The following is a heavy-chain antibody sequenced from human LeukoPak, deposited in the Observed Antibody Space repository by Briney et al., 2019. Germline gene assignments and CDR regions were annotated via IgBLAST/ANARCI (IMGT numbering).Heavy chain of an antibody. CDR2: ISGSGDST. Sequence: GGSLRLSCAASGFTFSSYWMHWVRQAPGKGLEWVSVISGSGDSTDYADSVKGRFTISRDNSKNTLYLQMNSLRAEDTAVYYCAKEVEGGRRESYFDYWGQGTLVTVSS. V-gene: IGHV3-23*01. J-gene: IGHJ4*02. CDR3: AKEVEGGRRESYFDY. D-gene: IGHD1-26*01. CDR1: GFTFSSYW.